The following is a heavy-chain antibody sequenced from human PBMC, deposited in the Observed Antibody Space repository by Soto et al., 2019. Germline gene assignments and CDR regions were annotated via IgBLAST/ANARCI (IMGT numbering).Heavy chain of an antibody. CDR3: ATGGIYYEA. Sequence: GECLRLSFTVSGFAIRHNYLTWIRQAPGKGLEWLSYINTGGSPAYYADSVKGRFTNSTDFAKKSLYLQMDSLRADDAGVYYCATGGIYYEAWGQGTPVTVSS. CDR2: INTGGSPA. D-gene: IGHD1-26*01. V-gene: IGHV3-11*01. CDR1: GFAIRHNY. J-gene: IGHJ5*01.